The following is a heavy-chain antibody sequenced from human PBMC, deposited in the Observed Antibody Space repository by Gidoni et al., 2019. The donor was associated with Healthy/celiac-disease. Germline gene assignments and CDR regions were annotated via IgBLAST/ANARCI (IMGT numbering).Heavy chain of an antibody. CDR3: ARLLHNWNDDAVFDY. Sequence: QVQLVQSGAEVKKPGASVKVSCKASGYTFTSYYMHWVRQAPGQGLEWMGIINPSGGSTSYAQKFQGRVTMTRDTSTSTVYMELSSLRSEDTAVYYCARLLHNWNDDAVFDYWGQGTLVTVSS. CDR2: INPSGGST. D-gene: IGHD1-1*01. CDR1: GYTFTSYY. J-gene: IGHJ4*02. V-gene: IGHV1-46*01.